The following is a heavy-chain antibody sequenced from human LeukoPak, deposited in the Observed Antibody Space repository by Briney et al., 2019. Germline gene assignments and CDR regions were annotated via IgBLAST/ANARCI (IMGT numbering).Heavy chain of an antibody. CDR3: ARPFSDLVSSDY. CDR1: GFIFSRYW. Sequence: GGSLRLSCAASGFIFSRYWMSWVRQAPGKGLEWVANINQEGSEKYYVDSVKGRFTISRDNAKNSLYLQMNGLRVEDTAVYYCARPFSDLVSSDYWGQGILVTVSS. CDR2: INQEGSEK. D-gene: IGHD5/OR15-5a*01. V-gene: IGHV3-7*01. J-gene: IGHJ4*02.